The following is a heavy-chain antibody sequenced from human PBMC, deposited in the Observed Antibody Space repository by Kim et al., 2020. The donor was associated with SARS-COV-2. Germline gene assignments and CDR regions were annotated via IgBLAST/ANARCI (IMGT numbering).Heavy chain of an antibody. CDR3: ARGIVGATQLFHFDY. Sequence: GGSLRLSCAASGFTFSDYYMSWIRQAPGKGLEWVSYISSSSSYTNYADSVKGRFTISRDNAKNSLYLQMNSLRAEDTAVYYCARGIVGATQLFHFDYWGQGTLVTVSS. V-gene: IGHV3-11*03. D-gene: IGHD1-26*01. CDR1: GFTFSDYY. J-gene: IGHJ4*02. CDR2: ISSSSSYT.